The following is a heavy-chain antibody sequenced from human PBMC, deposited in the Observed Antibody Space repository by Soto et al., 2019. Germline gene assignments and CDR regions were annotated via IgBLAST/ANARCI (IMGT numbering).Heavy chain of an antibody. CDR1: GGTFNNYA. CDR3: SREVTVASYSFDF. V-gene: IGHV1-69*01. D-gene: IGHD2-2*01. Sequence: QVQLVQSGAEVKRPGSSVKVSCKASGGTFNNYALSWVRQAPGQGLEWVGGIIPIFNSANYAQKFQGGVTITADDSTSTAYMELRSLSPDDTAVYYCSREVTVASYSFDFWGQGTLVTVSS. CDR2: IIPIFNSA. J-gene: IGHJ4*02.